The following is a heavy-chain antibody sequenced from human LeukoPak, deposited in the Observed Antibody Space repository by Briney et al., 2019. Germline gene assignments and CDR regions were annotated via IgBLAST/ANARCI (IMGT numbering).Heavy chain of an antibody. J-gene: IGHJ6*03. CDR2: MNPSSGNT. V-gene: IGHV1-8*01. D-gene: IGHD3/OR15-3a*01. Sequence: ASVKVSCMASGYTFTSYDINRVRQAPGKGLLSMRWMNPSSGNTGYAQKFQGRVIMTKNTSITTAYMDLSSLKSEDTAVYFCARALSWTTESYYYMDVWGKGTTVTVSS. CDR1: GYTFTSYD. CDR3: ARALSWTTESYYYMDV.